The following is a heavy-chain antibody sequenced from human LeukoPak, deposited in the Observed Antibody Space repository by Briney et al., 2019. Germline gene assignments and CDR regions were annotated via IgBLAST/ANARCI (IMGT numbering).Heavy chain of an antibody. CDR2: ISAYNGNT. D-gene: IGHD1-26*01. J-gene: IGHJ4*02. Sequence: ASVKVSCKASGYTFTSYGISWVRQAPGQGLEWMGWISAYNGNTNYAQKLQGRVTMTTDTSTSTAYMELRSLRSDDAAVYYCARANPRGQWELAYFDYWGQGTLVTVSS. CDR1: GYTFTSYG. V-gene: IGHV1-18*01. CDR3: ARANPRGQWELAYFDY.